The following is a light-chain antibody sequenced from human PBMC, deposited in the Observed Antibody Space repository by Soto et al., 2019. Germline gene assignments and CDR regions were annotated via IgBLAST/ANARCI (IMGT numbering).Light chain of an antibody. J-gene: IGKJ1*01. Sequence: EIVLTQSPATLSLSPGERATLSCRASQSVSSYLAWYQQKHGQAPRILIYDASNRDTGIPARFSGSGSGTDFTLTISSLEPEDFAVYYCQQRSNWLWTFGQGTKVDIK. CDR3: QQRSNWLWT. V-gene: IGKV3-11*01. CDR1: QSVSSY. CDR2: DAS.